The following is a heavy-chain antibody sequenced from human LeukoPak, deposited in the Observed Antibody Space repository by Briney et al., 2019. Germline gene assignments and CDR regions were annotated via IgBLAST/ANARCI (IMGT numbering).Heavy chain of an antibody. CDR2: ISAYNGNT. V-gene: IGHV1-18*01. CDR3: AREKYYYDSSGKEHAY. D-gene: IGHD3-22*01. J-gene: IGHJ4*02. Sequence: GASVKVSCKASGYTFTSYGISWVRQAPGQGLEWMGWISAYNGNTNYAQKLQGRVTMTTDTSTSTAYMELRSLRSDDTAVYYCAREKYYYDSSGKEHAYWGQGTLVTVSS. CDR1: GYTFTSYG.